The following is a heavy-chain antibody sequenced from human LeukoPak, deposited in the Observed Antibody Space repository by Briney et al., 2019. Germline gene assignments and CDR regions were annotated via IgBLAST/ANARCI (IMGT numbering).Heavy chain of an antibody. V-gene: IGHV3-74*01. J-gene: IGHJ1*01. CDR3: ARGGDPVKYYAEYFQY. CDR1: RFPLRHYS. CDR2: LRSDGTST. Sequence: GRSLSLSSAAPRFPLRHYSLPRAPPRPPKALVSVSPLRSDGTSTSYADSVKDRLTITRDNAKNTLYLQMSSLRAEDTAVYYCARGGDPVKYYAEYFQYWGQGTLVTVSS. D-gene: IGHD2-21*02.